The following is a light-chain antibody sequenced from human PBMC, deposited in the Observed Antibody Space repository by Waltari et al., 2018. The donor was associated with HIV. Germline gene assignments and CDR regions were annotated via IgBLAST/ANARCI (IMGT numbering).Light chain of an antibody. CDR3: QQYGSSPGT. Sequence: EIVLTQSPGTLSLSPGERATLSCRASQSVSSNYLAWYQQKPGQAPRPLIYGASSRATGIPDRFRGSGSGTAFTLTISRLEPEDFALYYCQQYGSSPGTFGQGTKVEIK. V-gene: IGKV3-20*01. CDR1: QSVSSNY. J-gene: IGKJ1*01. CDR2: GAS.